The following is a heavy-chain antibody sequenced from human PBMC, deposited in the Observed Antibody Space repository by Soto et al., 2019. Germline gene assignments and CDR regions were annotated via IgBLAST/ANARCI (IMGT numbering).Heavy chain of an antibody. CDR2: IYYSGST. V-gene: IGHV4-31*03. CDR3: ARDGLLGGMDV. CDR1: GGSISSGGYY. Sequence: QVQLQESGPGLVKPSQTLSLTCTVSGGSISSGGYYWSWIRQHPGKGLEWIGYIYYSGSTYYNPSLKGRVTLSVDTCKKQFSLKLSSVTAADTAVYYCARDGLLGGMDVWGQGTTVTVSS. J-gene: IGHJ6*02. D-gene: IGHD2-21*01.